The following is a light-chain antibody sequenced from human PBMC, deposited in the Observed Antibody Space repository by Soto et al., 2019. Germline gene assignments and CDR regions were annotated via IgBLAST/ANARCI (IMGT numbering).Light chain of an antibody. V-gene: IGKV3-15*01. Sequence: EIVMTQSPATLSVSPGERVTLSCRASQSVSSNLAWYQQKPGQAPRLLMYSASTRATGIPGRFSGSGSGTAFPLAISSLQSEDFAVYYCQQYVNWPPTFTFGQGTKLEIK. CDR3: QQYVNWPPTFT. J-gene: IGKJ2*01. CDR2: SAS. CDR1: QSVSSN.